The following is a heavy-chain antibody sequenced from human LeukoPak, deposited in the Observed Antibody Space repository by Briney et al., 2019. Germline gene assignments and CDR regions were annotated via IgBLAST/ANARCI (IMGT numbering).Heavy chain of an antibody. Sequence: ASVKVSCKASGGTFSSYAISWVRQAPGQGLEWMGIINPSGGNTNYAQKFQGRVSLTRNTSISTAYMELSSLRSEDTAVYDCARENSTYYYDSSGYEFDPWGQGTLVTVSS. D-gene: IGHD3-22*01. CDR3: ARENSTYYYDSSGYEFDP. CDR1: GGTFSSYA. CDR2: INPSGGNT. J-gene: IGHJ5*02. V-gene: IGHV1-8*02.